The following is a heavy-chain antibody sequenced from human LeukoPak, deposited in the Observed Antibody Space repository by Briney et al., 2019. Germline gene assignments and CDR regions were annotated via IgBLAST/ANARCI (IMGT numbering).Heavy chain of an antibody. D-gene: IGHD4-17*01. Sequence: PGGSLRLSCAASGFTVSSNYMSWVRQAPGKGLEWVSVIYSGGSTYYADSVKGRFTISRDNSKNTLYLQMNSLRAEDTAVYYCARDSFYGDYGPYYGMDAWGQGTTVTVSS. CDR3: ARDSFYGDYGPYYGMDA. CDR1: GFTVSSNY. CDR2: IYSGGST. J-gene: IGHJ6*02. V-gene: IGHV3-53*01.